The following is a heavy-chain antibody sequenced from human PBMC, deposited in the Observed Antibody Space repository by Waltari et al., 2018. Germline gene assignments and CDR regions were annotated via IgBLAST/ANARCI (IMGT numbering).Heavy chain of an antibody. CDR2: INHSGST. V-gene: IGHV4-34*01. CDR1: GGSFSGYY. CDR3: ARRPFSGSIASFDY. Sequence: QVQLQQWGAGLLKPSETLSLTCAVYGGSFSGYYWSWIRQPPGKGLEWIGEINHSGSTNYNPSLKSRVTISVDTSKNQFSLKLSSVTAADTAVYYCARRPFSGSIASFDYWGQGTLVTVSS. D-gene: IGHD1-26*01. J-gene: IGHJ4*02.